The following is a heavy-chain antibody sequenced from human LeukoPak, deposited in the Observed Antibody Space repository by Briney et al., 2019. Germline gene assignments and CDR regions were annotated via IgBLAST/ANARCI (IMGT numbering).Heavy chain of an antibody. Sequence: GGSLRLSCTASTFTFSTYAMSWVRQAPGKGLEWVSTVSGSGDSTYYADSVKGRFTISRDNSKNTLYLQVNSLRAEDTAVYYCAKSLYYYDSTFDNWGQGTLVTVSS. V-gene: IGHV3-23*01. D-gene: IGHD3-22*01. CDR3: AKSLYYYDSTFDN. CDR1: TFTFSTYA. CDR2: VSGSGDST. J-gene: IGHJ5*02.